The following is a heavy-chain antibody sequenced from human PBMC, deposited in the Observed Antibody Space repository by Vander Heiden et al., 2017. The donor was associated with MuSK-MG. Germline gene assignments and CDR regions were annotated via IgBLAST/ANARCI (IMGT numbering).Heavy chain of an antibody. D-gene: IGHD3-22*01. Sequence: QVQLVQSGAEVKKPGSSVKVSCKASGGTVSSYAISWVRQAPGQGLEWMGGIIPIFGTANYAQNFQGRVTITADESTSTAYMELSSLRSEDTAVYYCARRADYYDSSGYFDYWGQGTLVTVSS. CDR2: IIPIFGTA. CDR1: GGTVSSYA. J-gene: IGHJ4*02. CDR3: ARRADYYDSSGYFDY. V-gene: IGHV1-69*01.